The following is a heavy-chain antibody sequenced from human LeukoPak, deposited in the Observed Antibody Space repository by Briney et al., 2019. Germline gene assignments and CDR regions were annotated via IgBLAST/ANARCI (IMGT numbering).Heavy chain of an antibody. CDR2: ISSSGSTI. Sequence: GGSLRLSCAAAGFTFSDYYMSWIRQAPGKGLEWVSYISSSGSTIYYADSVKGRFTISRDNAKNSLYLQMNSLRAEDTAVYYCARRERRQWLGGHDAFDIWGQGTMVTVSS. CDR1: GFTFSDYY. V-gene: IGHV3-11*01. D-gene: IGHD6-19*01. CDR3: ARRERRQWLGGHDAFDI. J-gene: IGHJ3*02.